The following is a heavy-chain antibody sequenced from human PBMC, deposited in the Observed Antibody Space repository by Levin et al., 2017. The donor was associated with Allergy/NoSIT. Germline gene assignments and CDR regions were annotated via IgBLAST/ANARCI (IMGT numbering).Heavy chain of an antibody. CDR3: ARWRTGYPQYYFDY. CDR2: IYPGDSDT. CDR1: EYTFANYW. D-gene: IGHD3/OR15-3a*01. V-gene: IGHV5-51*01. J-gene: IGHJ4*02. Sequence: ASVKVSCKGSEYTFANYWIGWVRQMPGKGLEWLGFIYPGDSDTTYSPSFRGQVTISADRSISTAYLQWSSLKPSDTAMYYCARWRTGYPQYYFDYWGQGTLLTVSS.